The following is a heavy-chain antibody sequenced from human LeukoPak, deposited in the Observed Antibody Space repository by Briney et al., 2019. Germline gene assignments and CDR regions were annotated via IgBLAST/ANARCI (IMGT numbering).Heavy chain of an antibody. CDR1: GASISGHY. V-gene: IGHV4-4*07. Sequence: PSETLSLTCNVSGASISGHYWSWIRHPAGKSLEWIGRIHTSGSPIYNPSLSSRVTMSVDTSTGQFSLTMNSLAAADTAIYYCARQRLDGDILGFDWWGQGTLVTVSS. CDR2: IHTSGSP. J-gene: IGHJ4*02. CDR3: ARQRLDGDILGFDW. D-gene: IGHD2-21*01.